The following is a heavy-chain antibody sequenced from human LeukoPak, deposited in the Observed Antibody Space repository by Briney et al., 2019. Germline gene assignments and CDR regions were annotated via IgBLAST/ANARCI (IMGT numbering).Heavy chain of an antibody. CDR3: ARGPYGDYADAFDI. J-gene: IGHJ3*02. V-gene: IGHV3-23*01. D-gene: IGHD4-17*01. Sequence: GGSLRLSCAASGFTFSSYAMSWIRQAPGKGLEWVSAISGSGGSTYYADSVKGRFTISRDNAKNSLYLQMNSLRAEDTAMCYCARGPYGDYADAFDIWGQGTMVTVSS. CDR1: GFTFSSYA. CDR2: ISGSGGST.